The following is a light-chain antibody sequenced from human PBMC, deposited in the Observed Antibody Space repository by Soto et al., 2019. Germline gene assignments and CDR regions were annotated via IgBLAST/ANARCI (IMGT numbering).Light chain of an antibody. J-gene: IGKJ4*01. CDR1: QSVSSNY. CDR2: GVS. CDR3: QQYFTSPLT. V-gene: IGKV3-20*01. Sequence: EVVFTQSPGPLSFSPGESATPSCRASQSVSSNYLAWYQQKPGQAPRLLIYGVSTRATGIPDRFSGSGSGTDFSLTISRLEPEDFALYYCQQYFTSPLTFGGGTKVDIK.